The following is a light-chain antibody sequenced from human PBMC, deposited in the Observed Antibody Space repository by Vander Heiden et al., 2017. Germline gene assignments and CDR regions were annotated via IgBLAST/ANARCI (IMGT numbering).Light chain of an antibody. CDR3: QQLNSYPPWT. CDR1: RGISSY. V-gene: IGKV1-9*01. Sequence: DMPLTQSPSFLIASVGDRVPVTWRASRGISSYLAWYQQQPGKAPKLLVHAASTLQSGVPSRFSGSGAGREFTLTIISLHPEDFATDYCQQLNSYPPWTFGQGTKVEIK. CDR2: AAS. J-gene: IGKJ1*01.